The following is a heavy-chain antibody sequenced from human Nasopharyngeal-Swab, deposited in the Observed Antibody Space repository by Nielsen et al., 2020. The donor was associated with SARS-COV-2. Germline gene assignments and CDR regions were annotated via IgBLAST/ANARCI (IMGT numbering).Heavy chain of an antibody. D-gene: IGHD3-10*01. CDR2: IWYDGTNR. J-gene: IGHJ4*02. CDR3: VSALGEEGDY. Sequence: VRQAPGKGLEWVAVIWYDGTNRYYADSVKDRFTISRDNSKNTLDLQMNSLKAVDTAIYYCVSALGEEGDYWGQGTPVTVSS. V-gene: IGHV3-33*01.